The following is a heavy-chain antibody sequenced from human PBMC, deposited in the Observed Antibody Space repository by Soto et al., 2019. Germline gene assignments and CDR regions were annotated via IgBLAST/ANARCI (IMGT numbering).Heavy chain of an antibody. Sequence: QVQLVQSGAEVKKPGAAVKVSCKASGYTFTSFGCSWVRQAPGQGLEWMGWINAYNGNTNYAQKFQGRVTMTTDTSTCTAYMELMSLRSDDTAVYYCARDNVEEYSSSWYFWGQGTLVTVSS. V-gene: IGHV1-18*01. CDR1: GYTFTSFG. CDR3: ARDNVEEYSSSWYF. J-gene: IGHJ4*01. D-gene: IGHD6-13*01. CDR2: INAYNGNT.